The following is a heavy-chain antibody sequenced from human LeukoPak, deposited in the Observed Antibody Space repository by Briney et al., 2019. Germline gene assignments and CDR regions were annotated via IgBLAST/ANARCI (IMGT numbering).Heavy chain of an antibody. CDR1: GFTFRSYE. J-gene: IGHJ6*03. V-gene: IGHV3-48*03. Sequence: GGSLRLSCEDSGFTFRSYEMNWVRQAPGKGLEWIAYLSSSGSAFSYADSVKGRFTISRDNAKNSLYLQMNSLRAEDTAVYYCASMTPYYYYYMDVWGKGTTVTISS. CDR2: LSSSGSAF. CDR3: ASMTPYYYYYMDV.